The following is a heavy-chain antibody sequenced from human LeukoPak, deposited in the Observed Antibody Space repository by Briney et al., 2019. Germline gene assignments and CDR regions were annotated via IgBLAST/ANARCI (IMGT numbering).Heavy chain of an antibody. V-gene: IGHV3-48*03. Sequence: PGGSLRLSCAASGFTFSSYEMNWVRQAPGKGLEWVSYISSSGGTIYYADSVKGRFTISRDNAKNSLFLQMNSLRAEDTAVYYCASPTAGTNFDCWGQGTLVTVSS. D-gene: IGHD6-13*01. CDR1: GFTFSSYE. CDR3: ASPTAGTNFDC. CDR2: ISSSGGTI. J-gene: IGHJ4*02.